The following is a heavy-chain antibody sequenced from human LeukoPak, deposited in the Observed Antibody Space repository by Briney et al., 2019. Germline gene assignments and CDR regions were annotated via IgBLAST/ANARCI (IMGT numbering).Heavy chain of an antibody. CDR2: ISSSGSTI. J-gene: IGHJ4*02. Sequence: GGSLRLSCAASGFTFSSYSMNWVRQAPGKGLEWVSYISSSGSTIYYADSVKGRFTISRDNAKNSLYLQMNSLRAEDTAVYYCARDGVATIGLGYYWGQGTLVTVSS. CDR1: GFTFSSYS. V-gene: IGHV3-48*04. CDR3: ARDGVATIGLGYY. D-gene: IGHD5-12*01.